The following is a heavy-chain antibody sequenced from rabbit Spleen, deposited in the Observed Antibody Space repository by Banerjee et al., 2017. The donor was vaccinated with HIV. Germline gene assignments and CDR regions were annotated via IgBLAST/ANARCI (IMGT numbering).Heavy chain of an antibody. CDR3: ERGDNKAYSGTNL. CDR2: IGTTSSTT. CDR1: GFSFSSSYY. J-gene: IGHJ4*01. Sequence: QEQLVESGGGLVQPEGSLTLTCTASGFSFSSSYYMCWVRQAPGKGLEWIGCIGTTSSTTGSGGWAKVRFTNSKSSTATVPVNRPTLAAADTASYFCERGDNKAYSGTNLWGPGTLVTVS. V-gene: IGHV1S45*01. D-gene: IGHD6-1*01.